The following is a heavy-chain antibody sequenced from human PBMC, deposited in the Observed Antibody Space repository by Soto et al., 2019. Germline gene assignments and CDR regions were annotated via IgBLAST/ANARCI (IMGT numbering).Heavy chain of an antibody. D-gene: IGHD3-10*01. CDR2: INHSGST. CDR1: GGTFSGYY. CDR3: ASYCSGNNYYYYGMDV. Sequence: SETLSLTCAVYGGTFSGYYWSWIRQPPGKGLEWIGEINHSGSTNYNPSLKSRVTISVDTSKNQFSLKLSSVTAADTAVYYCASYCSGNNYYYYGMDVWGQGTTVT. J-gene: IGHJ6*02. V-gene: IGHV4-34*01.